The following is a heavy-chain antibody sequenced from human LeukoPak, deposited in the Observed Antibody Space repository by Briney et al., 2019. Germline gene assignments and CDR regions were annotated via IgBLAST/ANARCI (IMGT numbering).Heavy chain of an antibody. D-gene: IGHD1-26*01. CDR3: PRDLGGNYGTFDY. J-gene: IGHJ4*02. CDR2: ISGSGGTT. V-gene: IGHV3-23*01. CDR1: GFTFSGNA. Sequence: GGSLRLSCAASGFTFSGNAMTWVRQAPGKGLEWVSLISGSGGTTYYADSVKGRFTISRDNSKNTLYLLMNSLRTEDTAVYYCPRDLGGNYGTFDYWGQGTLVTVSS.